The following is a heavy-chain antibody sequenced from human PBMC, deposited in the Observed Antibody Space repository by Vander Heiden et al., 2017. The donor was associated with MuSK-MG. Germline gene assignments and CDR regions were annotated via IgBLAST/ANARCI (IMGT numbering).Heavy chain of an antibody. V-gene: IGHV1-69*04. CDR1: GGPFSSSA. Sequence: QVQLVQSGAEVKKPGSSVKVSCKASGGPFSSSALSWVRQAPGQGLEWMGRIIPILGIANYAQKFQGRVTITADKSTSTAYMELSSLRSEDTAVYYCAREPHVLRYFDGFGTKGDAFDIWGQGTMVTVSS. J-gene: IGHJ3*02. CDR2: IIPILGIA. D-gene: IGHD3-9*01. CDR3: AREPHVLRYFDGFGTKGDAFDI.